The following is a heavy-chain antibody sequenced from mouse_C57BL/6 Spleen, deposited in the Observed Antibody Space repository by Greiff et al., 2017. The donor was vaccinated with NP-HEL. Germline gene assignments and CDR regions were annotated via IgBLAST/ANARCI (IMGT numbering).Heavy chain of an antibody. D-gene: IGHD4-1*01. V-gene: IGHV1-80*01. J-gene: IGHJ2*01. CDR1: GYAFSSYW. Sequence: QVQLQQSGAELVKPGASVKISCKASGYAFSSYWMNWVKQRPGKGLEWIGQIYPGDGDTNYNGKFKGKATLTADTSSSTAYMQLSSLTSEDSSVYFCARFVGRDYFDYWGQGTTLTVSS. CDR3: ARFVGRDYFDY. CDR2: IYPGDGDT.